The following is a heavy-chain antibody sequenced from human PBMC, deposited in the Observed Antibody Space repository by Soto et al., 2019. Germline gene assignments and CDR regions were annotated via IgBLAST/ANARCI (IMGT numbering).Heavy chain of an antibody. Sequence: GGSLRLSCAASGFTFSSYWMSWVRQAPGKGLEWMANIKQDGSEKYYVDSVKGRFTISRDNAKNSLYLQMNSLRAEDTAVYYCARDRKLGIDAFDIWGQGTMVTVSS. CDR3: ARDRKLGIDAFDI. CDR2: IKQDGSEK. CDR1: GFTFSSYW. D-gene: IGHD7-27*01. V-gene: IGHV3-7*03. J-gene: IGHJ3*02.